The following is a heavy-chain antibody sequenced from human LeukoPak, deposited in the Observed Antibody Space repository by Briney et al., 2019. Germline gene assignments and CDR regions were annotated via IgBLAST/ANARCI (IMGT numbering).Heavy chain of an antibody. V-gene: IGHV3-48*01. J-gene: IGHJ6*04. CDR3: TRRDSQDV. CDR2: ITSSSDTR. CDR1: GFTFSSYS. Sequence: GGPLRLSCAGSGFTFSSYSMNWVRQAPGKGLEWVSYITSSSDTRHYADSVKGRFTISRDNAKNSLYLQMNSLRAEDTAVYYCTRRDSQDVWGKGTTVIVSS. D-gene: IGHD2-21*02.